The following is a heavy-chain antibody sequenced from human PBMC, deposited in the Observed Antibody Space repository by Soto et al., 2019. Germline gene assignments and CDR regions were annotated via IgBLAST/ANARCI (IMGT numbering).Heavy chain of an antibody. Sequence: QVQLVQSGAEVKQPGASVKVSCKASGFTFSRYYMHWVRQAPGQGLEWMGLINPSGVSTNYAQKFQCRVTLTRDTSTSTVSMELSSLRSEDTAVYYCARDNSESNSWWFDPWGQGTLVTVSS. CDR2: INPSGVST. CDR3: ARDNSESNSWWFDP. CDR1: GFTFSRYY. J-gene: IGHJ5*02. D-gene: IGHD1-26*01. V-gene: IGHV1-46*01.